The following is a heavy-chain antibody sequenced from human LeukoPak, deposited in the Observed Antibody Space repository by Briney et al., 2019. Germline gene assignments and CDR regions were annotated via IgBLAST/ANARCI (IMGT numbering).Heavy chain of an antibody. CDR3: ARDLVIAAAGINFDY. J-gene: IGHJ4*02. CDR1: GYTFTSYG. CDR2: ISAYNGNT. D-gene: IGHD6-13*01. V-gene: IGHV1-18*01. Sequence: ASVTVSCKASGYTFTSYGISWVRQAPGQGLEWMGWISAYNGNTHYAQKLQGRVTMTTDTSTSTAYMELRSLRSDDTAVYYCARDLVIAAAGINFDYWGQGTLVTVSS.